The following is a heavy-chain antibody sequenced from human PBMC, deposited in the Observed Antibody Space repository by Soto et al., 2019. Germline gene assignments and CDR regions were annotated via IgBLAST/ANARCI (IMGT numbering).Heavy chain of an antibody. CDR1: GFTFSRYR. D-gene: IGHD2-2*01. V-gene: IGHV3-21*01. CDR2: ISDSGRNA. J-gene: IGHJ3*01. Sequence: GGSLRLSCAVSGFTFSRYRMNWVRQAPGKGLEWVSSISDSGRNAYYTESVKGRFTISRDNARNSLFLQMNTLRAEDTAVYYCARERCRSTGCYAAFDVWGQGTMVTVSS. CDR3: ARERCRSTGCYAAFDV.